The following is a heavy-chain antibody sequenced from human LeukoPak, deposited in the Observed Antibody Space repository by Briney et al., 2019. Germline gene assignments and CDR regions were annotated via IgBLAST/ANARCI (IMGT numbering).Heavy chain of an antibody. J-gene: IGHJ6*02. V-gene: IGHV3-23*01. CDR2: IGSDNKP. Sequence: GGSLRLSCEASGVTFSAYAMTWVRHTLGKGLECVSSIGSDNKPQYSESVTSRFAVSRANYKSMLYLQLNSLRVEDTARYYAARELHYYVAMDVWGQGTTVTVSS. CDR1: GVTFSAYA. D-gene: IGHD3-10*02. CDR3: ARELHYYVAMDV.